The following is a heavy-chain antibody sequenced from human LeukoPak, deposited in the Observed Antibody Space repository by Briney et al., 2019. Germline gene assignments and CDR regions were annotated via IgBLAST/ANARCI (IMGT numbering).Heavy chain of an antibody. D-gene: IGHD6-13*01. CDR2: ISGSGDST. J-gene: IGHJ4*02. CDR1: GFTFSSYV. V-gene: IGHV3-23*01. Sequence: GSLRLSCAASGFTFSSYVMTWVRQAPGKGLEWVSAISGSGDSTYYAHSVKGRFTISRDNSKNTLYLQMNSLRAEDTAVYYCARGGPAAGRFDYWGQGTLVTVSS. CDR3: ARGGPAAGRFDY.